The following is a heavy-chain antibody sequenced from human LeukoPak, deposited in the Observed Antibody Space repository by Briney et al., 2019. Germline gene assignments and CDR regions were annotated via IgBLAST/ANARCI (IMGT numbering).Heavy chain of an antibody. CDR2: IQAGGDEK. V-gene: IGHV3-30*02. CDR3: ARDTPGYGGDDFDY. Sequence: SGGSLRLSCAASGFTFSTYGMHWVRQAPGKGLEWMTFIQAGGDEKYYAESVKGRFTVSRDNSKNTLYQQMNSLRAEDTAVYYCARDTPGYGGDDFDYWGQGALVTVSS. J-gene: IGHJ4*02. CDR1: GFTFSTYG. D-gene: IGHD4-23*01.